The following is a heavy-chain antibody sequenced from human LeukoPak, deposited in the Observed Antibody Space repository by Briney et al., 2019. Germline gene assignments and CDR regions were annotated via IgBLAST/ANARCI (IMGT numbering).Heavy chain of an antibody. Sequence: QPGGSLRLSCAASGFTFSSYEMNWVRQAPGKGLEWVANIKQDGSEKNYVDSVKGRFTISRDNAKNSVDLQMNSLRVEDTAVYYCARSDWDIVVVVAATRVNYFDYWGQGTLVTVSS. CDR1: GFTFSSYE. CDR2: IKQDGSEK. CDR3: ARSDWDIVVVVAATRVNYFDY. J-gene: IGHJ4*02. V-gene: IGHV3-7*01. D-gene: IGHD2-15*01.